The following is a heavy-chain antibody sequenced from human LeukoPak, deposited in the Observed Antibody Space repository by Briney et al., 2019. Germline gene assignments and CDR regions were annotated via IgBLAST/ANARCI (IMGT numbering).Heavy chain of an antibody. D-gene: IGHD1-26*01. Sequence: SETLSLTCTVSGGSISSSSYYWGWIRQPPGKGLEWIGSIYYSGSTNYNPSLKSRVTISVDTSKNQFSLKLSSVTAADTAVYYCARVGPSDYWYFDLWGRGTLVTVSS. J-gene: IGHJ2*01. CDR1: GGSISSSSYY. CDR2: IYYSGST. V-gene: IGHV4-39*07. CDR3: ARVGPSDYWYFDL.